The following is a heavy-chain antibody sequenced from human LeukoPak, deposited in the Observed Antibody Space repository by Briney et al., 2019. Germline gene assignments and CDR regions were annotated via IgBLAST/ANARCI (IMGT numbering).Heavy chain of an antibody. CDR3: ARDLSKAYFDY. CDR2: ISAYNGNT. V-gene: IGHV1-18*01. D-gene: IGHD3-3*02. Sequence: ATVKVSCKASGCTFTSYGISWVRQAPGQGLEWMGWISAYNGNTNYAQKLQGRVTMTTDTSTSTAYMELRSLRSDDTAVYYCARDLSKAYFDYWGQGTLVTVSS. J-gene: IGHJ4*02. CDR1: GCTFTSYG.